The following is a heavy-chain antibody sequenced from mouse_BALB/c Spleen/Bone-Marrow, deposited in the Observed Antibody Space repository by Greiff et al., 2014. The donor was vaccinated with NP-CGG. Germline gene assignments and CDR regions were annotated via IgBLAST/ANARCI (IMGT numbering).Heavy chain of an antibody. V-gene: IGHV5-6*01. CDR1: GFTFSSYG. J-gene: IGHJ2*01. D-gene: IGHD2-2*01. CDR3: ARQGYGYDGVDY. Sequence: EVQGVEPGGDLVKPGGSLKLSCAASGFTFSSYGMSWVRQTPDKRLEWVATISSGGSYTYYPDSVKGRFTISRDNAKNTLYLQMSSLKSEDTAMYYCARQGYGYDGVDYWGQGTTLTVSS. CDR2: ISSGGSYT.